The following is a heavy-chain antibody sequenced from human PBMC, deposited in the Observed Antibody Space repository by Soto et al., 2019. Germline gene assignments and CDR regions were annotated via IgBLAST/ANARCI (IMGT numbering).Heavy chain of an antibody. CDR2: IWYDGSNK. V-gene: IGHV3-33*01. D-gene: IGHD3-16*01. CDR3: ASSPPSFEGNWFDP. CDR1: GFTFSSYG. J-gene: IGHJ5*02. Sequence: PGGSLRLSCAASGFTFSSYGMHWVRQAPGKGLEWVAVIWYDGSNKYYADSVKGRFTISRDNSKNTLYLQMNSLRAEDTAVYYCASSPPSFEGNWFDPWGQGTLVTVSS.